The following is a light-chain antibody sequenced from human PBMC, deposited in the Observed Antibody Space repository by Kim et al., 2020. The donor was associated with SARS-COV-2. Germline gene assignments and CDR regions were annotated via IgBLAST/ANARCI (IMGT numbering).Light chain of an antibody. CDR2: HDY. CDR1: KLGDKY. Sequence: VSPGQTANISCSGDKLGDKYACWYQQRPGQAPILVIYHDYKRASRFPERFSGSTSGNTATLTISGAQAVDEAEYYCQAWDSTTVVFGGGTKLTVL. CDR3: QAWDSTTVV. V-gene: IGLV3-1*01. J-gene: IGLJ2*01.